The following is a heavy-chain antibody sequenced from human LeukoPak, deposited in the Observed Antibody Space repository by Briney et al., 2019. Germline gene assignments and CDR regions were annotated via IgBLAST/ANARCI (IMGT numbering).Heavy chain of an antibody. CDR1: GYTFTGYY. Sequence: ASVKVSCKASGYTFTGYYMHWVRQAPGQGLEWMGWINPNSGGTNYAQKFQGRVTMTRDTSISTAYMELSRLRSDDTAVYYCASPVRGLRYFDWLLPLDYWGQGTPVTVSS. D-gene: IGHD3-9*01. CDR3: ASPVRGLRYFDWLLPLDY. J-gene: IGHJ4*02. CDR2: INPNSGGT. V-gene: IGHV1-2*02.